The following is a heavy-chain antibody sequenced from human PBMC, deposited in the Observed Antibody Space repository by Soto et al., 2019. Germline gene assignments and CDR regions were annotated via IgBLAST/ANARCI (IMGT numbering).Heavy chain of an antibody. CDR3: ARGRAADCSNGVCSFFYNNEMDV. V-gene: IGHV1-2*04. D-gene: IGHD2-8*01. CDR2: INPNSGGT. CDR1: GYSFTDYH. J-gene: IGHJ6*02. Sequence: QVQLVQSGAEVKKPGASVRVSCKASGYSFTDYHIHWVRQAPGQGLEWLGRINPNSGGTSTAQKFQGWVTMTRDRAISTVYMELTRLRSDDTDVYFCARGRAADCSNGVCSFFYNNEMDVWGQGTTVTVSS.